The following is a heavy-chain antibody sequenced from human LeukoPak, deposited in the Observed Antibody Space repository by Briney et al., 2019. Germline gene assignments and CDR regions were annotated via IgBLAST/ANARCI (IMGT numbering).Heavy chain of an antibody. D-gene: IGHD3-10*01. V-gene: IGHV1-2*02. J-gene: IGHJ4*02. CDR2: INPNSGGT. CDR3: ASLWFGELLNDVGYFDY. CDR1: GYTFTGYY. Sequence: ASVKVSCKASGYTFTGYYMHWVRQAPGQGLEGMGGINPNSGGTNYAQKFQGRVTMTRDTSISTAYMELSRLRSDDTAVYYCASLWFGELLNDVGYFDYWGQGTLVTVSS.